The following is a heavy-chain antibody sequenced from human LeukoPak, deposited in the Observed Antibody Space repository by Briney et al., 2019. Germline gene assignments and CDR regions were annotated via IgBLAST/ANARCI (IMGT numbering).Heavy chain of an antibody. CDR2: IIPIFGTA. V-gene: IGHV1-69*01. D-gene: IGHD5-18*01. CDR3: ARDSRSYGYNAFDI. J-gene: IGHJ3*02. Sequence: GSSVKVSCKASGGTFSSYAISWVRQAPGQGLEWMGGIIPIFGTANYAQKFQGRVTITAGESTSTAYMELSSLRSEDTAVYYCARDSRSYGYNAFDIWGQGTMVTVSS. CDR1: GGTFSSYA.